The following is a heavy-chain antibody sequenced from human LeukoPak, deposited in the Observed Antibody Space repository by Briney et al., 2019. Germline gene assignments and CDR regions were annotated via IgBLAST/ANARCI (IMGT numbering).Heavy chain of an antibody. CDR1: GYTFTGYY. Sequence: ASVKVSCEASGYTFTGYYMHWVRQAPGQGLEWMGWINPNSGGTNYAQKFQGRITMTRDTSISTAYMELSRLRSDDTAVYYCAREIAVAGHNWFDPWGQGTLVTVSS. D-gene: IGHD6-19*01. J-gene: IGHJ5*02. CDR3: AREIAVAGHNWFDP. CDR2: INPNSGGT. V-gene: IGHV1-2*02.